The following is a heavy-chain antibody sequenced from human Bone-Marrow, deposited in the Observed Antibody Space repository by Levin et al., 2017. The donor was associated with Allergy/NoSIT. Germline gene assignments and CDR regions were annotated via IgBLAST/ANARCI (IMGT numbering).Heavy chain of an antibody. CDR1: GFTFSSYW. D-gene: IGHD3-16*02. CDR2: IKQDGSEK. V-gene: IGHV3-7*03. J-gene: IGHJ4*02. CDR3: ARLHLGELSLFNY. Sequence: SCAASGFTFSSYWMSWVRQAPGKGLEWVANIKQDGSEKYYVDSVKGRFTISRDNAKNSLYLQMNSLRAEDTAVYYCARLHLGELSLFNYWGQGTLVTVSS.